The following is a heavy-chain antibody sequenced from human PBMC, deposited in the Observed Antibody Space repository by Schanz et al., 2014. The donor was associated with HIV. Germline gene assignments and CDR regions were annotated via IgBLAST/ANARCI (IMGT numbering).Heavy chain of an antibody. CDR2: ISPYNGYT. D-gene: IGHD2-21*02. CDR3: ARRESDGALDV. J-gene: IGHJ6*02. CDR1: GYTFTSFG. V-gene: IGHV1-18*01. Sequence: QVQLVQSGAEVKKPGASVKVSCKASGYTFTSFGVTWVRQAPGQGLEWMGWISPYNGYTDYAQKLQGRVTLTTDTSTTTAYMDLRSLRSDDTAVYHCARRESDGALDVWGPGTTVTVS.